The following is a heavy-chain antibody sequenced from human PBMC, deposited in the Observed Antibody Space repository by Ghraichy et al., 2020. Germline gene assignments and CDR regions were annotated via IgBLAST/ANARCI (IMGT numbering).Heavy chain of an antibody. CDR2: IYYSGST. Sequence: SETLSLTCTVSGGSISSGDYYWSWIRQPPGKGLEWIGYIYYSGSTYYNPSLKSRVTISVDTSKNQFSLKLSSVTAADTAVYYCARVVCSGGSCYSKEFDYWGQGTLVTVPS. D-gene: IGHD2-15*01. CDR1: GGSISSGDYY. CDR3: ARVVCSGGSCYSKEFDY. J-gene: IGHJ4*02. V-gene: IGHV4-30-4*01.